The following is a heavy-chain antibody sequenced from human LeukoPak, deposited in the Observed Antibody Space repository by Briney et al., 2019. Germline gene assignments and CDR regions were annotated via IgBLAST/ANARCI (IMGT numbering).Heavy chain of an antibody. V-gene: IGHV1-69*13. J-gene: IGHJ6*03. D-gene: IGHD3-16*02. Sequence: SVKVSCKASGGTFSSYAISWVRQAPGQGLEWMGGIIPIFGTANYAQKFQGRVTITADESTSTAYMELSSLRSEDTAVYYCAREARYGGYYYYYYMDVWGKGTTVTVSS. CDR2: IIPIFGTA. CDR3: AREARYGGYYYYYYMDV. CDR1: GGTFSSYA.